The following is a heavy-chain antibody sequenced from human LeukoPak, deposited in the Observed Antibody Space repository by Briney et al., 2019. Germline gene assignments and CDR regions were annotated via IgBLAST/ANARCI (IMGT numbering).Heavy chain of an antibody. D-gene: IGHD6-13*01. CDR2: IGTAGDT. Sequence: GGSLRLSCAASGFTFKSYDMHWVRQAAGEGLEWVSAIGTAGDTYSQGPVKGGFTISRENAKNSFYFQMNSLRAGDTAVYYWAGGGRGSSWFDNWGQGTLVTVSS. CDR3: AGGGRGSSWFDN. J-gene: IGHJ4*02. CDR1: GFTFKSYD. V-gene: IGHV3-13*01.